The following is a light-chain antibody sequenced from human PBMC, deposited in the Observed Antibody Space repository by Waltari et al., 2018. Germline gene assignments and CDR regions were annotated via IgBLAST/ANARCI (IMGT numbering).Light chain of an antibody. CDR3: QQYYSTPFT. J-gene: IGKJ3*01. CDR2: GAS. Sequence: DIVMTQSPDSLSVSLGERATINCKPSLSILHSSENKNQLGWYQQKSGQSPKLLIYGASSRESGVPDRFSGSGSWTDFTLTISSLQTEDGAGYYCQQYYSTPFTFGPGTKVDIK. CDR1: LSILHSSENKNQ. V-gene: IGKV4-1*01.